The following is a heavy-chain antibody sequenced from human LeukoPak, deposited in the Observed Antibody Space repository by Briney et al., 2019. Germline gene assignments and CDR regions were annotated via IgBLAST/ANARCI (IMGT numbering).Heavy chain of an antibody. J-gene: IGHJ4*02. Sequence: PSETLSLTCAVSGGPLTSYYWSWIRQPPGKGLEWIGFIYYRGSTNYNPSLESRVTISVDTSKNQFSLKLSSVTAADTAVYYCARDETRLYFDYWGQGTLVTVSS. CDR3: ARDETRLYFDY. CDR2: IYYRGST. CDR1: GGPLTSYY. V-gene: IGHV4-59*12.